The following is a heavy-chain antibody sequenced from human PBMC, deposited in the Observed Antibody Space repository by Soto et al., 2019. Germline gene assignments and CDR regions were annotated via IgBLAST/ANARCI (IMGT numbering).Heavy chain of an antibody. V-gene: IGHV3-23*01. J-gene: IGHJ6*02. Sequence: LRLSCAASGFTFSSYAMSWVRQAAGKGLEWVSAISGSGGSTYYADSVKGRFTISRDNSKNTLYLQMNSLRAEDTAVYYCAKDRRAYSSSSAYYGMDVWGQGTTVTVS. CDR2: ISGSGGST. D-gene: IGHD6-6*01. CDR3: AKDRRAYSSSSAYYGMDV. CDR1: GFTFSSYA.